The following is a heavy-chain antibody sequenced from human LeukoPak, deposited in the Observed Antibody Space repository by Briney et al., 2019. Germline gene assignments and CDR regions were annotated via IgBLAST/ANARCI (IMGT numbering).Heavy chain of an antibody. Sequence: GGSLRLSCAASGFTFSSYWMNWARQAPGKGLEWVANIKQDGSEKYYVDSVKGRFTISRDNAKNSLYLQMNSLRAEDTAVYYCAREDITIFGVVITHYYYGMDVWGQGTTVTVSS. J-gene: IGHJ6*02. CDR1: GFTFSSYW. CDR2: IKQDGSEK. D-gene: IGHD3-3*01. V-gene: IGHV3-7*01. CDR3: AREDITIFGVVITHYYYGMDV.